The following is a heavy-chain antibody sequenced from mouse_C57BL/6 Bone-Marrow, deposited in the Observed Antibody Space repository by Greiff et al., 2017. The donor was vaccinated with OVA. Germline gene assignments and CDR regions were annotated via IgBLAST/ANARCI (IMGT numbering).Heavy chain of an antibody. J-gene: IGHJ4*01. V-gene: IGHV1-81*01. Sequence: VQLQQSGAKLARPGASVKLSCKASGYTFTSYGISWVKQRTGQGLEWIGEIYPRSGYTYYNEKFKGKATLTADKSSSTAYMELRSLTSEDSAVYFCARKRMDYWGQGTSVTVSS. CDR3: ARKRMDY. CDR2: IYPRSGYT. CDR1: GYTFTSYG.